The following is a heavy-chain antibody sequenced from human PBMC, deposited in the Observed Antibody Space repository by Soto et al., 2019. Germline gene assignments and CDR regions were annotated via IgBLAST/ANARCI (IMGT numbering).Heavy chain of an antibody. J-gene: IGHJ4*02. CDR3: TTDGLALAVFDY. V-gene: IGHV3-15*01. CDR1: GSTFSNYW. D-gene: IGHD6-19*01. CDR2: IKSKTDGGTI. Sequence: GGSLRLSCAASGSTFSNYWMSWVRQAPGKGLEWVGRIKSKTDGGTIDYAAPVKGRFTISRDDSKNTLYLQMNSLKTEDTAVYYCTTDGLALAVFDYCGQGILVSVFS.